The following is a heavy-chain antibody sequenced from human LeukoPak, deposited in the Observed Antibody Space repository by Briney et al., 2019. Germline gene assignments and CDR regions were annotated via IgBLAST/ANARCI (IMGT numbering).Heavy chain of an antibody. J-gene: IGHJ6*03. CDR3: AREEVRYCSSTSCYIGGYYYYYMDV. CDR2: TYYSSKWYN. Sequence: SQTLSLTCAISGDSVSSNSAAWNWIRQSPSRGLEWLGRTYYSSKWYNDYTVSVKSRITINPDTSKNQFSLQLNSVTPEDTAVYYCAREEVRYCSSTSCYIGGYYYYYMDVWGKGTTVTVS. D-gene: IGHD2-2*02. V-gene: IGHV6-1*01. CDR1: GDSVSSNSAA.